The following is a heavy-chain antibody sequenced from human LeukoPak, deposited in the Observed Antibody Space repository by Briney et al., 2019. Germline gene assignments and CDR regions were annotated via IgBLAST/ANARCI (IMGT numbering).Heavy chain of an antibody. Sequence: GGSLRLSCSASGFTFNTYAMHWVRQAPGKGLEYVSAVSSNGGGTYYADSVKGRFTISRDNSKNMLFLQMGRLRAEDTAVYYCVKDRGYFFDYWGQGTLVTVSS. V-gene: IGHV3-64D*06. CDR3: VKDRGYFFDY. D-gene: IGHD3-10*01. J-gene: IGHJ4*02. CDR2: VSSNGGGT. CDR1: GFTFNTYA.